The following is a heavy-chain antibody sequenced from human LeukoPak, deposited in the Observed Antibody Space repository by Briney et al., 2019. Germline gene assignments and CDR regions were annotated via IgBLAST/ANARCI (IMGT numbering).Heavy chain of an antibody. Sequence: PGGSLRLSCAASGFTFSSYWMHWVRQAPGKGLEWVSSISSSSSYIYYADSVKGRFTISRDNSKNTLYLQMNSLRAEDTAVYYCARYMVRGVIDPDAFDIWGQGTMVTVSS. CDR3: ARYMVRGVIDPDAFDI. D-gene: IGHD3-10*01. CDR1: GFTFSSYW. J-gene: IGHJ3*02. V-gene: IGHV3-21*04. CDR2: ISSSSSYI.